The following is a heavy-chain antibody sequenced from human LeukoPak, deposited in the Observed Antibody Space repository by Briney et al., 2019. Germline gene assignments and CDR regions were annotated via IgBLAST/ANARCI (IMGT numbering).Heavy chain of an antibody. CDR1: GFTFSDYY. J-gene: IGHJ4*02. Sequence: GGSLRLSCVASGFTFSDYYMTWIRQAPGKGLEWVSYISGSGSTIYHADSVKGRFTISRDNAKNSLYLQMNSLRAEDTAVYYCARCIAVHYDSNAPDYWGQGTLVTVSS. D-gene: IGHD3-22*01. V-gene: IGHV3-11*01. CDR2: ISGSGSTI. CDR3: ARCIAVHYDSNAPDY.